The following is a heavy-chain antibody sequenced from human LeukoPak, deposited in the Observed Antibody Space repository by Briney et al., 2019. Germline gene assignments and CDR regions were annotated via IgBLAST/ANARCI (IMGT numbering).Heavy chain of an antibody. V-gene: IGHV4-39*01. D-gene: IGHD6-13*01. CDR3: ARAYSSSWHYFDY. CDR1: GGSISSSSYY. CDR2: IYYSGST. Sequence: SETLSLTCTVSGGSISSSSYYWGWIRQPPGTGLEWIGSIYYSGSTYYNPSLKSRVTISVDTSKNQFSLKLSSVTAADTAVYYCARAYSSSWHYFDYWGQGTLVTVSS. J-gene: IGHJ4*02.